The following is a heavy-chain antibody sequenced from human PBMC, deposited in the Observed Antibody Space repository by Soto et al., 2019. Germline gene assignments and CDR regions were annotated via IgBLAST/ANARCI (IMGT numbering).Heavy chain of an antibody. J-gene: IGHJ6*02. CDR3: VGDDKDDAMGV. D-gene: IGHD2-15*01. V-gene: IGHV3-30-3*01. CDR1: GITISNYF. Sequence: QVQLVESVGGVVQPGRSLRVSCAASGITISNYFMYWVRQAPGKGLEWVAAISYDGSNKHYSDCVQGRFTISRDNSKNTPFLQMSIRRDEDTAVYYCVGDDKDDAMGVWGQWTTVAVSS. CDR2: ISYDGSNK.